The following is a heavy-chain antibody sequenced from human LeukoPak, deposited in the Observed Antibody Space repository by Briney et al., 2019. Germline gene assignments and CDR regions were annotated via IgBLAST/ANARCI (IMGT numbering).Heavy chain of an antibody. J-gene: IGHJ1*01. Sequence: SEXXSLICTVSGGSISXYYWSXXRXXPGKGLEXIGYIYYSGSTNYNPSLKSRVTISVDTSKNQFSLKLSSVTAADTAVYYCASALYYYDSSGYPEYFQHWGQGTLVTVSS. CDR2: IYYSGST. CDR3: ASALYYYDSSGYPEYFQH. CDR1: GGSISXYY. D-gene: IGHD3-22*01. V-gene: IGHV4-59*01.